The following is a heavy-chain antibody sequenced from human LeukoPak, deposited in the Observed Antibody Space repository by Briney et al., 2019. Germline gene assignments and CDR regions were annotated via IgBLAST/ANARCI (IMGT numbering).Heavy chain of an antibody. CDR1: GFTFSSYG. Sequence: GGSLRLSCAASGFTFSSYGMHWVRQAPGKGLEWVAFIRYDGSNKYYADSVKGRFTISRDNAKNSLYLQMNSLRAEDTAVYYCARVGGSNWGWFDPWGQGTLVTVSS. CDR2: IRYDGSNK. J-gene: IGHJ5*02. D-gene: IGHD1-26*01. V-gene: IGHV3-30*02. CDR3: ARVGGSNWGWFDP.